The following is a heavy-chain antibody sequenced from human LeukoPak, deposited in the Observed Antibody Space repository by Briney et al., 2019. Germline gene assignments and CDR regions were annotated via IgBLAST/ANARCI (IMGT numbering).Heavy chain of an antibody. D-gene: IGHD3-22*01. CDR3: ARDQSYYDSSGYLGNAFDI. V-gene: IGHV4-39*07. CDR1: GGSISGSNYY. CDR2: MYYGGST. J-gene: IGHJ3*02. Sequence: SETLSLTCTVPGGSISGSNYYWAWIRQPPGKGLEWIESMYYGGSTYYNPSLRSRVTVSVDTSKNQFSLKLSSVTAADTAVYYCARDQSYYDSSGYLGNAFDIWGQGIVVTVSS.